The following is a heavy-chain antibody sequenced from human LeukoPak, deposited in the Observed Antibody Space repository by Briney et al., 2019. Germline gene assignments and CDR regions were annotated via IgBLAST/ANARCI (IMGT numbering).Heavy chain of an antibody. J-gene: IGHJ4*02. CDR3: ARADFHKRDGYNPGVY. D-gene: IGHD5-24*01. CDR2: ISGSSVSI. V-gene: IGHV3-48*02. CDR1: GFSLNTYG. Sequence: PGGSLSLSCAASGFSLNTYGMSWVRQAPGKGLEWGSYISGSSVSIYYADSVKGRFTISRDNAKNSLYLQMNSLRDEDTAVYYCARADFHKRDGYNPGVYWGQGTLVTVSS.